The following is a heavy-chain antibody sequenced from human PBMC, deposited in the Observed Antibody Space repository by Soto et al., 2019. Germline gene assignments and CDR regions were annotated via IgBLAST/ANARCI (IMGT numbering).Heavy chain of an antibody. CDR2: VIPMFGTP. J-gene: IGHJ4*02. CDR3: AIMYSGGWGGDLGY. D-gene: IGHD6-19*01. CDR1: GGTFSNYA. Sequence: SVKVSCKASGGTFSNYAITWVRQAPGQGLEWMGGVIPMFGTPNYAQKFQDRVTITADESTNTAYMDLSSLRTEDPAVYYCAIMYSGGWGGDLGYGGQGTLVTVSS. V-gene: IGHV1-69*13.